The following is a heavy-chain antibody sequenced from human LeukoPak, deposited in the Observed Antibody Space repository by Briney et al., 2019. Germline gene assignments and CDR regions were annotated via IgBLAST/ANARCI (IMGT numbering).Heavy chain of an antibody. Sequence: GGSLRLSCAASGFTFSSYEMNWVRQAPGKGLEWVSYISGSGSTIYYADSVKGRFTISRDNAKNSLYLQMNSLRAEDTAVYYCAREGRAGITMIVVVRDAFDIWGQGTMVTVSS. D-gene: IGHD3-22*01. CDR1: GFTFSSYE. CDR2: ISGSGSTI. CDR3: AREGRAGITMIVVVRDAFDI. J-gene: IGHJ3*02. V-gene: IGHV3-48*03.